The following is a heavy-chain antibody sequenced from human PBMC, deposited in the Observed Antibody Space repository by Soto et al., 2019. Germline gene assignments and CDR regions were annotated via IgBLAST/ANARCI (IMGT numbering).Heavy chain of an antibody. D-gene: IGHD3-22*01. CDR1: GGTFSSYA. V-gene: IGHV1-69*13. J-gene: IGHJ6*02. CDR3: AMGLLVRPYYYYGMDV. Sequence: GASVKVSCKASGGTFSSYAISWVRQAPGQGLEWMGGIIPIFGTANYAQKFQGRVTITADESTSTAYMELSSLRSEDTAVYYSAMGLLVRPYYYYGMDVWGQGTTVTVSS. CDR2: IIPIFGTA.